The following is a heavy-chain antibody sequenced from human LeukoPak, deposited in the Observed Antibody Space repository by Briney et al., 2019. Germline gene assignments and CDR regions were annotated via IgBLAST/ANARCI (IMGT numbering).Heavy chain of an antibody. Sequence: PSETLSLTCTVSGGSISSSSYYWGWIRQPPGKGLEWIGSIYYSGSTYYNPSLKSRVTISVDTSKNQFSLKLSSVTAADTAVYCCASRRRVSKAYCGGDCYLGFEYFQHWGQGTLVTVSS. J-gene: IGHJ1*01. CDR2: IYYSGST. V-gene: IGHV4-39*07. D-gene: IGHD2-21*01. CDR3: ASRRRVSKAYCGGDCYLGFEYFQH. CDR1: GGSISSSSYY.